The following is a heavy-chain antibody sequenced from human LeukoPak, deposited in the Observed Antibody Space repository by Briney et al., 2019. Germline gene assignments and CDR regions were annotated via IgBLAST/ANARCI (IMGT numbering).Heavy chain of an antibody. Sequence: PSQTLSLTCTVSGGSISSGGYYWSWIRQHPGKGLEWIGYIYYSGSTYYNPSHKSRVTISVDTSKNQFSLKLSSVTAADTAVYYCARVARYCSSTSCYTFDYWGQGTLVTVSS. CDR1: GGSISSGGYY. J-gene: IGHJ4*02. V-gene: IGHV4-31*03. D-gene: IGHD2-2*02. CDR3: ARVARYCSSTSCYTFDY. CDR2: IYYSGST.